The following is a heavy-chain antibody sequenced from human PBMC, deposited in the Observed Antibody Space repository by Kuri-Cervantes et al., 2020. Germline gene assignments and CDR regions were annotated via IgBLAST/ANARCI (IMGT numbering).Heavy chain of an antibody. CDR3: VKDHTYSGNSGPID. D-gene: IGHD4-23*01. CDR2: MSYDGTKK. V-gene: IGHV3-30*18. J-gene: IGHJ4*02. CDR1: GFTFSSYG. Sequence: GESLKISCAASGFTFSSYGMHWVRQTPGRGLEWVAVMSYDGTKKYYADSVKGRFTISRDNSKNTLYLQMNSLRAEDTAVYHCVKDHTYSGNSGPIDWGQGTPVTVSS.